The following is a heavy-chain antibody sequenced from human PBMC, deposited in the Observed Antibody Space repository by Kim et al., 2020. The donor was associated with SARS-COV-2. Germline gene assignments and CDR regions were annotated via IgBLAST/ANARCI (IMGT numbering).Heavy chain of an antibody. D-gene: IGHD6-19*01. V-gene: IGHV4-59*13. CDR3: ARRAVAGTYYFDY. J-gene: IGHJ4*02. CDR1: GDSFSKYY. Sequence: SETLSLTCIVSGDSFSKYYWTWIRQPPGKGLEWIGYIYYTGSTNHNPSLKSRVTISVDTSKNQFSLKLTSVTAADTAVYYCARRAVAGTYYFDYWGQGTLVTVSS. CDR2: IYYTGST.